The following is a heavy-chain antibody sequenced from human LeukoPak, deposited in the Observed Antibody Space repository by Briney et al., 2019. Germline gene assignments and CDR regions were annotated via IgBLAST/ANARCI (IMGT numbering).Heavy chain of an antibody. CDR2: IYHSGST. CDR3: ARSYSWELPPFDY. Sequence: NTSETLSLTCTVSGYSISSGYYWGWIRQPPGKGLEWIGSIYHSGSTYYNPSLKSRVAISVDTSKNQFSLKLSSVTAADTAVYYCARSYSWELPPFDYWGQGTLLTVSS. CDR1: GYSISSGYY. J-gene: IGHJ4*02. D-gene: IGHD1-26*01. V-gene: IGHV4-38-2*02.